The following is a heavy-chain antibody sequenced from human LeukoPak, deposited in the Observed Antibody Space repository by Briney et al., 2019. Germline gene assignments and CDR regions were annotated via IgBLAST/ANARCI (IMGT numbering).Heavy chain of an antibody. V-gene: IGHV1-46*01. D-gene: IGHD4/OR15-4a*01. CDR2: INPTGGST. CDR3: ARDRFVYSANYGGLGY. Sequence: ASVKVSCKASGYTFTNYYIHWVRQAPGQGLEWMGIINPTGGSTNYAQKFQGRVTMTRDMSTSTVYMELSSLRSEDTAVYYCARDRFVYSANYGGLGYWGQGTLVTVSS. CDR1: GYTFTNYY. J-gene: IGHJ4*02.